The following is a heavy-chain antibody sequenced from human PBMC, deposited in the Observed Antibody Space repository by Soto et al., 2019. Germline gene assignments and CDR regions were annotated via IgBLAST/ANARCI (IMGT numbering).Heavy chain of an antibody. CDR2: INHSGST. Sequence: SEALSLTCAVYGGSFIGYYWSWIRQPPWKGLEWIGEINHSGSTNYNPSLKSRVTISVDTSKNQFSLKLSSVTAADTAVYYCARGPIAAAVNFDYWGQGTLVT. D-gene: IGHD6-13*01. CDR3: ARGPIAAAVNFDY. J-gene: IGHJ4*02. V-gene: IGHV4-34*01. CDR1: GGSFIGYY.